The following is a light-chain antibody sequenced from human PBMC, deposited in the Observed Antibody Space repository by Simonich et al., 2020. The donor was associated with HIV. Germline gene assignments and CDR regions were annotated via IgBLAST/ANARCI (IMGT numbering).Light chain of an antibody. CDR1: SSDVGGYNY. J-gene: IGLJ3*02. CDR3: SSYAGINNWV. CDR2: EVT. V-gene: IGLV2-8*01. Sequence: QSAPTQPPSASGSPGQSVTISCTGTSSDVGGYNYVSWYQPHPGKAPQRMISEVTKRPSGVPDRFSGSKAGNTASLTVSGLQAEDEADYYCSSYAGINNWVFGGGTKLTVL.